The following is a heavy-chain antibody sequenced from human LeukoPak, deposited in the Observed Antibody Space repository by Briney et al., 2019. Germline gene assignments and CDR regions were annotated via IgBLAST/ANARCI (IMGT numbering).Heavy chain of an antibody. CDR1: GYTFTSYY. V-gene: IGHV1-46*01. Sequence: WASVTVSCKASGYTFTSYYMHWVRQAPGQGLEWMGIINPSGGSTSYAQKFQGRVTMTRDMSTSTVYMELSSLRSEDTAVYYCAREGRRPPYYYYYMDVWGKGTTVTISS. J-gene: IGHJ6*03. CDR3: AREGRRPPYYYYYMDV. CDR2: INPSGGST.